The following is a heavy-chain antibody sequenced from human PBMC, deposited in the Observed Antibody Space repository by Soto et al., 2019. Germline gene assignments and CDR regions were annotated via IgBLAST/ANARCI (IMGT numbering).Heavy chain of an antibody. J-gene: IGHJ4*02. CDR2: VYYSGSP. V-gene: IGHV4-39*01. Sequence: QLQLQESGPGLVKPSETLSLTCTVSGDSISSRSHYWGWIRRPPGKGLEWIGSVYYSGSPKYNSSLKCRVTISVATSKNQFSLTLASVTAADTAVYFCARLITEHYNVDNWGQGTLVFVSS. CDR3: ARLITEHYNVDN. D-gene: IGHD1-1*01. CDR1: GDSISSRSHY.